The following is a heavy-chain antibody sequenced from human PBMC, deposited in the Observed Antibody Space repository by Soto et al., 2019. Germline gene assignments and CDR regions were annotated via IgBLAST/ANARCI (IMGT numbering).Heavy chain of an antibody. V-gene: IGHV1-18*01. D-gene: IGHD5-18*01. CDR3: AREGGQLWQKYYFDY. CDR1: GDMFTICG. CDR2: ISSYNGNT. Sequence: GAQVHAPSKAAGDMFTICGIIWAGQANEKGLEWIGWISSYNGNTDYAQKVQVRVTMTTDTSTRTAYMELRSLRSDDTAVYYCAREGGQLWQKYYFDYWGQGTLVSVSS. J-gene: IGHJ4*02.